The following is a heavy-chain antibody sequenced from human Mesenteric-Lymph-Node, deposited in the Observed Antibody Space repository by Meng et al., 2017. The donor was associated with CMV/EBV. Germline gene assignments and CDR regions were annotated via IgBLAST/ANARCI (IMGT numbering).Heavy chain of an antibody. CDR2: VTGRGHRT. J-gene: IGHJ6*02. CDR3: AKDIRASSGWTRPYYYGLDV. V-gene: IGHV3-23*01. D-gene: IGHD6-19*01. Sequence: GGSLRLSCAASGFALISYGMHWVRQAPGKGLEWVSTVTGRGHRTYYAESLRGRFTISRDNAENTMYLQMNSLREEDTALYYCAKDIRASSGWTRPYYYGLDVWGQGTTVTVSS. CDR1: GFALISYG.